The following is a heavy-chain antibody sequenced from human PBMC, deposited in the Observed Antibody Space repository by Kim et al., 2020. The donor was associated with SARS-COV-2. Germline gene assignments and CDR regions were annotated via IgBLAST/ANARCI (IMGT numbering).Heavy chain of an antibody. D-gene: IGHD6-13*01. CDR3: VKTLGSSWYGPPDWFDP. CDR1: GFTFSSYA. V-gene: IGHV3-64D*06. Sequence: GGSLRLSCSASGFTFSSYAMHWVRQAPGKGLEYVSAISSNGGSTYYADSVKGRFTISRDNSKNTLYLQMSSLRAEDTAVYYCVKTLGSSWYGPPDWFDPWGQGTLVTVSS. J-gene: IGHJ5*02. CDR2: ISSNGGST.